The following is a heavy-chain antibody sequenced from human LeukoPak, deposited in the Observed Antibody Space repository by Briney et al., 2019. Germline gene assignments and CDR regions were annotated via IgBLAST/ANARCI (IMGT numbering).Heavy chain of an antibody. CDR2: INSDGRST. CDR3: ARNSNGMSN. Sequence: PGGSLRLSCVASGFTFTNYGMMWARQAPGKGLVSVSYINSDGRSTTYADSVKGRFTISRDNAKNTLYLQMSSLRAEDTAMYYCARNSNGMSNWGQGTLVIVSS. J-gene: IGHJ4*02. V-gene: IGHV3-74*01. CDR1: GFTFTNYG. D-gene: IGHD2-8*01.